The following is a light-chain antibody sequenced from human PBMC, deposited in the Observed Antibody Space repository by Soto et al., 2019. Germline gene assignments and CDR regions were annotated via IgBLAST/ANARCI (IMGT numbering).Light chain of an antibody. Sequence: EIVLTQSPGPLSLSPGERATLSFWASQSVSSYLAWYQQKPGQAPRLLIYDASNRATGIPARFSGSGSGTDFTLTISSLEPEDFAVYYCQQRSNWPLTFGGGTKVDIK. J-gene: IGKJ4*01. V-gene: IGKV3-11*01. CDR1: QSVSSY. CDR2: DAS. CDR3: QQRSNWPLT.